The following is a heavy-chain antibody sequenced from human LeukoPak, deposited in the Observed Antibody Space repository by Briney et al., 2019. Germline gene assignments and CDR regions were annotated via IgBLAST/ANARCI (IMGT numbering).Heavy chain of an antibody. J-gene: IGHJ6*02. CDR3: ARGTGSGDYYYYGMDV. CDR2: IWYDGSNK. CDR1: GFTFSNYG. D-gene: IGHD3-10*01. Sequence: GGSLRLSCAASGFTFSNYGMHWVRQAPGKGLEWVAVIWYDGSNKYYADSVKGRFTISRNNSKNTLYLQMNSLRAEDTAVYYCARGTGSGDYYYYGMDVWAKGPRSPSP. V-gene: IGHV3-33*01.